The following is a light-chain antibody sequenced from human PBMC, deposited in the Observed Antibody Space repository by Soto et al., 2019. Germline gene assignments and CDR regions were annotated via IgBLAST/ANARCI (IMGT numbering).Light chain of an antibody. CDR2: EDN. J-gene: IGLJ2*01. V-gene: IGLV6-57*04. Sequence: NFMLTQPHSVSESPGKTVTISCTRSSGSIASNYAQWYQQRPGSAPTPVIYEDNERPSGVPDRFSGSIDSPSNSASLTLSGLKTDDEADYYCQSYHSGNVVFGGGTKVTVL. CDR1: SGSIASNY. CDR3: QSYHSGNVV.